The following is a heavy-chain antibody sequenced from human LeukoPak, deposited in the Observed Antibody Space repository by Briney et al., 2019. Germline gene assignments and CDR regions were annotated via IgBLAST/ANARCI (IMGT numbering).Heavy chain of an antibody. CDR3: ARGDLGYCSSTSCYRGSWFGP. Sequence: ASVKVSCKASGYTFTSYGISWVRQAPGQGLEWMGGISAYNGNTNYAQKLQGRVTMTTDTSTSTAYMELRSLRSDDTAVYYCARGDLGYCSSTSCYRGSWFGPWGQGTLVTVSS. V-gene: IGHV1-18*01. D-gene: IGHD2-2*02. CDR1: GYTFTSYG. J-gene: IGHJ5*02. CDR2: ISAYNGNT.